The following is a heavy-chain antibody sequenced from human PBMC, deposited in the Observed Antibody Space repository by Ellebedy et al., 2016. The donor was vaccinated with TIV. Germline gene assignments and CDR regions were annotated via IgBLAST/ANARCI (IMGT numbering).Heavy chain of an antibody. V-gene: IGHV4-38-2*02. J-gene: IGHJ4*02. CDR3: ARDIGYYAHDQ. CDR2: IFRSGST. D-gene: IGHD1-26*01. Sequence: MPGGSLRLSCTVSGYLISSGYYWGWIRQPPGQGLEWIGSIFRSGSTYYNPSLKSRVTMSLDTSTNEITLSLSSVTAADTAVYYCARDIGYYAHDQWGPGTMVTVSS. CDR1: GYLISSGYY.